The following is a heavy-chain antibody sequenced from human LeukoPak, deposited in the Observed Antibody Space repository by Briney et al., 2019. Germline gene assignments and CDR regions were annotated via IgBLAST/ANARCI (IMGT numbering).Heavy chain of an antibody. V-gene: IGHV3-21*01. CDR3: ASGLAYCGGDCYGY. CDR2: ISSSSSYI. Sequence: GGSLRLSCAASGFTFSSYSMNWVRQAPGKGLEWVSSISSSSSYIYYADSVKGRFTISRDNAKNSLYLQMNSLRAEDTAVYYCASGLAYCGGDCYGYWGHGTLVTVSS. J-gene: IGHJ4*01. D-gene: IGHD2-21*02. CDR1: GFTFSSYS.